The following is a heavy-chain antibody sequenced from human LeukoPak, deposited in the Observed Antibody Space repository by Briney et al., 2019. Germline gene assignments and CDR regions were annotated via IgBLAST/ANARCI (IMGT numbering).Heavy chain of an antibody. V-gene: IGHV4-61*02. CDR2: IYTSGST. D-gene: IGHD3-3*01. CDR3: ARGFYDFWSGWYYFDY. CDR1: GGSISSGSYY. Sequence: SETLPLTCTVSGGSISSGSYYWSWIRQPAGKGLEWIGRIYTSGSTNYNPSLKSRVTISVDTSKNQFSLKLSSVTAADTAVYYCARGFYDFWSGWYYFDYWGQGTLVTVSP. J-gene: IGHJ4*02.